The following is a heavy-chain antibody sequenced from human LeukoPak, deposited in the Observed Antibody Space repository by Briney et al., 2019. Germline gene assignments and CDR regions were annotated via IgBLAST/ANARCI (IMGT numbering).Heavy chain of an antibody. CDR3: AHRTIVVVPAAIPVLDAFDI. J-gene: IGHJ3*02. CDR1: GFSLSTSGVG. Sequence: ESGPTLVNPTQTLTLTCTFSGFSLSTSGVGVGWIRQPPGKALEWLALIYWNDDKRYSPSLKSRLTITKDTSKNQVVLTMTNMDPVDTATYYSAHRTIVVVPAAIPVLDAFDIWAQGTMVTVSS. D-gene: IGHD2-2*01. CDR2: IYWNDDK. V-gene: IGHV2-5*01.